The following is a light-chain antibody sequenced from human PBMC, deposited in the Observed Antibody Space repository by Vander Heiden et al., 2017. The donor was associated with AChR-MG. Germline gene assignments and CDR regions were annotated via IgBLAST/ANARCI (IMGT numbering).Light chain of an antibody. CDR2: DSS. J-gene: IGKJ4*01. V-gene: IGKV3-11*01. CDR1: QSVRRY. Sequence: DIVLTQSPATLSLSPGERATLSCRASQSVRRYLAWYQQKHGQAPRLLIYDSSNRATGIPARFSGSGSGTDFTITISSLEPEDFAVYYCQQRSDWPLTFGGGTKVEIK. CDR3: QQRSDWPLT.